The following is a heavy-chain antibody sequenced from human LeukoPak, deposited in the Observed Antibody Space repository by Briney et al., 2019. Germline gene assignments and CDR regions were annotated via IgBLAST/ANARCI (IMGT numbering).Heavy chain of an antibody. CDR1: GGSISSSSYY. V-gene: IGHV4-61*05. J-gene: IGHJ4*02. D-gene: IGHD3-22*01. CDR3: ARLVYDSRGYYFDY. CDR2: IRYSGSA. Sequence: PSETLSLTCTVSGGSISSSSYYWGWIRQPPGKGLEWIGYIRYSGSANYNPSLRSRVTISIDTSKNQFSLKLSSVTAADTAVYHCARLVYDSRGYYFDYWGQGTLVTVSS.